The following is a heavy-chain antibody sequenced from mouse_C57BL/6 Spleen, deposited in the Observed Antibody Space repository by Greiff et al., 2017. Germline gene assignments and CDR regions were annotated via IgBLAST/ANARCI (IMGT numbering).Heavy chain of an antibody. Sequence: EVKLVESGGGLVKPGGSLKLSCAASGFAFSSYAMSWVRQTPEKRLEWVATISDGGSYTYYPDKLKGLITISRDNAKNNPYLQMSHLKSEDTAMYYCAIGPAHSNFMDYWGQGTSVTVSS. CDR3: AIGPAHSNFMDY. D-gene: IGHD2-5*01. CDR1: GFAFSSYA. CDR2: ISDGGSYT. J-gene: IGHJ4*01. V-gene: IGHV5-4*03.